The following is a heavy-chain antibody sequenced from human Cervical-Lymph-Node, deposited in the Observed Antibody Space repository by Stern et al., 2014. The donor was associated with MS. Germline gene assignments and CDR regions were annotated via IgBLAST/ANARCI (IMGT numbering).Heavy chain of an antibody. J-gene: IGHJ4*02. CDR3: ARGNWNYEGMGY. Sequence: VQLEESGGGVVQPGRSLRLSCAASGFTFSNYGMHWVRQAPGKGLEWLAVIWYDGNKKYYADSVKGRFTISRDNSKNTLFLQMSSLTAEYTALYYCARGNWNYEGMGYWGQGTLVTVSS. V-gene: IGHV3-33*01. CDR1: GFTFSNYG. CDR2: IWYDGNKK. D-gene: IGHD1-7*01.